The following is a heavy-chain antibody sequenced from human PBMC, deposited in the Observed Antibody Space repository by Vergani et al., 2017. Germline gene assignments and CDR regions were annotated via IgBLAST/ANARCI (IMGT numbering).Heavy chain of an antibody. J-gene: IGHJ6*02. V-gene: IGHV3-23*01. CDR3: ARDNPGGYDGFYYYYGMDV. D-gene: IGHD5-12*01. CDR1: GFTFSSYA. Sequence: EVQLLESGGGLVQPGGSLRLSCAASGFTFSSYAMSWVRQAPGKGLEWVSAISGSDGSSTSYADSVKGRFTISRDNAKNTLYLQMNSLRAEDTAVYYCARDNPGGYDGFYYYYGMDVWGQGTTVTVSS. CDR2: ISGSDGSST.